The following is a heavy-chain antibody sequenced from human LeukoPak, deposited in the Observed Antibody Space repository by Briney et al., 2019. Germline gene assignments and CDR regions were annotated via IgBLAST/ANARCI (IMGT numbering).Heavy chain of an antibody. CDR1: GGSISSGDYY. CDR3: ARVEAMELFDY. CDR2: IYYSGST. D-gene: IGHD1-7*01. Sequence: SETLSLTCTVSGGSISSGDYYWSWIRQPPGKGLEWIGYIYYSGSTYYNPSLKSRVTISVDTSKNQFSLKLSSATAADTAVYYCARVEAMELFDYWGQGTLVTVSS. V-gene: IGHV4-30-4*01. J-gene: IGHJ4*02.